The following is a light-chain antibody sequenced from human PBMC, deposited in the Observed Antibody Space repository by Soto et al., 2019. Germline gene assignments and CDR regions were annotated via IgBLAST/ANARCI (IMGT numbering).Light chain of an antibody. CDR2: KAS. V-gene: IGKV1-5*03. Sequence: DIQMTQSPSTLSASVGDRVTITCRASQSINSWLAWYQQKPGKAPKLLIYKASTLERGVPSRFSGSGSGTEFTLTISSLQPDDFATYYCQQYKNYPYTFGQGTKLEIK. CDR1: QSINSW. J-gene: IGKJ2*01. CDR3: QQYKNYPYT.